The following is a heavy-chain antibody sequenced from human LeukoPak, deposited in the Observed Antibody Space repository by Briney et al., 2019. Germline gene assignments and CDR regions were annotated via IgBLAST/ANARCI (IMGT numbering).Heavy chain of an antibody. CDR2: IYYSGST. V-gene: IGHV4-59*01. D-gene: IGHD6-19*01. CDR1: GGSISSYY. J-gene: IGHJ4*02. Sequence: SETLSLTCTVSGGSISSYYWCWIRQPPGKGLEWIGYIYYSGSTNYNPSLKSRVTISVDTSKNQFSLKLSSVTAADTAVYYCARTHSSGFSFDYWGQGTLVTVSS. CDR3: ARTHSSGFSFDY.